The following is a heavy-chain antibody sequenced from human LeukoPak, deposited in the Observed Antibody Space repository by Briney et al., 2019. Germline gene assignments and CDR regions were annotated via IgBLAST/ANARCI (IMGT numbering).Heavy chain of an antibody. V-gene: IGHV3-23*01. J-gene: IGHJ5*02. CDR2: ISASGRNR. CDR1: GFTFSNYA. D-gene: IGHD6-13*01. Sequence: GGSLRLSCAASGFTFSNYAMTWVRQAPGKGLELVSVISASGRNRDCADSVKGRFTISRDNSKNTLYLQMNSLRAEDTAVYYCAKERHPAGTGFDPWGQGTLVTVSS. CDR3: AKERHPAGTGFDP.